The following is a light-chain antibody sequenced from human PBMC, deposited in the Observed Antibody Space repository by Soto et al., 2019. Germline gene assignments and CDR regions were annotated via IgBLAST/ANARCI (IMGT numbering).Light chain of an antibody. CDR3: QSYDSSLSRRWV. CDR2: G. CDR1: SSNIGAGYP. J-gene: IGLJ3*02. Sequence: QSVLTQPPSVSGAPGQRVTISCTGSSSNIGAGYPVHWYQQLPGTAPKLLVAGNRPSGVPDRFSVSKSGASASLAITGLQAEDEADYFCQSYDSSLSRRWVFGGGTKVTVL. V-gene: IGLV1-40*01.